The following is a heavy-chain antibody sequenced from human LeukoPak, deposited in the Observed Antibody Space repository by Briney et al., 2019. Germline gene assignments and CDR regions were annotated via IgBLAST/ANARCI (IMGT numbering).Heavy chain of an antibody. CDR1: GGSISSGGYS. CDR3: ARGEEDFWSGYYIFDY. J-gene: IGHJ4*02. D-gene: IGHD3-3*01. Sequence: PSETLSLTCAVSGGSISSGGYSWSWVRQPPGEGLEWVGYIYHSGSTNYNPSLKSRVTMSVDTSKNQFSLKLSSVTAADTAVYYCARGEEDFWSGYYIFDYWGQGTLVTVSS. CDR2: IYHSGST. V-gene: IGHV4-30-2*01.